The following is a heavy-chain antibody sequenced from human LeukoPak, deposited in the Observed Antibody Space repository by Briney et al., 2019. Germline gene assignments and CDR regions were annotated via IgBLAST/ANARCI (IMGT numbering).Heavy chain of an antibody. J-gene: IGHJ6*03. CDR1: GYSISSGFY. D-gene: IGHD2-21*02. CDR2: IYYSGST. Sequence: SETLSLTCSVSGYSISSGFYWGWIRQPPGQGLEWIGSIYYSGSTYYNPSIKSRVTISVDTSKNQFSLKLSSVTAADTAVYYCACQVGSDWYYYYMDVWGKGTTVTVSS. V-gene: IGHV4-38-2*02. CDR3: ACQVGSDWYYYYMDV.